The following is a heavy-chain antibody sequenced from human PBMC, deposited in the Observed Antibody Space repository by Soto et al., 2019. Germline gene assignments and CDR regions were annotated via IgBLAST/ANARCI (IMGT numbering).Heavy chain of an antibody. V-gene: IGHV3-72*01. CDR1: GFTFSDHY. D-gene: IGHD3-10*01. Sequence: GGSLRLSCAASGFTFSDHYMDWVRQAPGKGLEWVGRTRNKSNSYTTEYASSVKGRFTISRDDSKNSLYLQMNSLKTVDSAVYYFSRITMVRVVILGAFDIWGQGTMVTVSS. CDR2: TRNKSNSYTT. CDR3: SRITMVRVVILGAFDI. J-gene: IGHJ3*02.